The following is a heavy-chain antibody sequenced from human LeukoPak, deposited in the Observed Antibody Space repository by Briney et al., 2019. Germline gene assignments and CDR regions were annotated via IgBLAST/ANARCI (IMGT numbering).Heavy chain of an antibody. D-gene: IGHD1-1*01. CDR2: IYYSGST. V-gene: IGHV4-59*01. CDR1: GGSISSYY. CDR3: ATGTFHTSRSGVQQPWYYFEY. Sequence: PSETLSLTCTVSGGSISSYYWSWIRQPPGKGLEWVGYIYYSGSTNYNPSLKSRVTISVDTSKNQYSLKLSSVTAADTAVYYCATGTFHTSRSGVQQPWYYFEYWRQRTRVTVSS. J-gene: IGHJ4*02.